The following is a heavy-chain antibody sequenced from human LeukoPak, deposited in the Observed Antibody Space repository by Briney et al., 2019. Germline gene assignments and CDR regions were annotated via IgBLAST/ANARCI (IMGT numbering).Heavy chain of an antibody. CDR1: GGSFSGYY. Sequence: KASETLSLTCAVYGGSFSGYYWSWIRQPPGKGLEWIGEINHSGSTNYNPSLKSRVTISVDTSKNQFSLKLSSVTAADTAVYYCAGGLSSNDAFDIWGQGTMVTVSS. CDR3: AGGLSSNDAFDI. D-gene: IGHD3-16*02. V-gene: IGHV4-34*01. CDR2: INHSGST. J-gene: IGHJ3*02.